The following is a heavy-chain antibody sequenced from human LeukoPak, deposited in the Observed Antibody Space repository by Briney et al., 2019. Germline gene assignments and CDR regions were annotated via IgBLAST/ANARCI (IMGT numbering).Heavy chain of an antibody. V-gene: IGHV4-30-4*08. J-gene: IGHJ6*03. CDR1: GGSISSGDYY. CDR3: AREVVVVPAAISNYYYYMDV. CDR2: IYYSGST. Sequence: PSQTLSLTCTVSGGSISSGDYYWSWIRQPPGKGLEWIGYIYYSGSTYYNPSLKSRVTISVDTSKNQFSLKLSSVTAAGTAVYYCAREVVVVPAAISNYYYYMDVWGKGTTVTVSS. D-gene: IGHD2-2*01.